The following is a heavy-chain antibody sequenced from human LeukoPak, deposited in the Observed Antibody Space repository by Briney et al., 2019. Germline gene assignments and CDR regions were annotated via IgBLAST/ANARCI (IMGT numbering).Heavy chain of an antibody. J-gene: IGHJ1*01. CDR2: ISASGGST. V-gene: IGHV3-23*01. D-gene: IGHD5-18*01. CDR3: AKGGYSAD. CDR1: GFTFDGYA. Sequence: GGSLRLSCAASGFTFDGYAMHWVRQVPGKGLEWVSGISASGGSTYYADSVKGRFTISRDNSKNTLHLQMNSLRAEDTAVYYCAKGGYSADWGQGTLVTVSS.